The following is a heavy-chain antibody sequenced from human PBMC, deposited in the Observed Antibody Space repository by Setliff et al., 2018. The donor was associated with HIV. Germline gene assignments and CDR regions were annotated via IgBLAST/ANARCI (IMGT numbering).Heavy chain of an antibody. CDR1: GYTLSEYY. V-gene: IGHV1-69-2*01. Sequence: GASVKVSCKASGYTLSEYYMHWVQQAPGQGLEWMGRIDPEDGETLYAEKFRGRVTMTADMSTNTAYLELGSLRSEDTAVYYCATFPFRDSTDPYYRPPGDFPLYYFDYWAQGTLVTVSS. CDR3: ATFPFRDSTDPYYRPPGDFPLYYFDY. J-gene: IGHJ4*02. CDR2: IDPEDGET. D-gene: IGHD3-10*01.